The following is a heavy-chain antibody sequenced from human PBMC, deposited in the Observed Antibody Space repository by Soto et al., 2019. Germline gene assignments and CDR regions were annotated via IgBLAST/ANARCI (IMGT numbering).Heavy chain of an antibody. V-gene: IGHV3-23*01. D-gene: IGHD1-7*01. CDR2: ISGSGDNT. CDR3: TKRTKQEHCGNPTCMGNWFDP. J-gene: IGHJ5*02. Sequence: HPGGSLRLSCAASGFTFSSYALSWVRQAPGKGLEWVSAISGSGDNTYYTDSVKGRFTISRDNSKNTVYLQMNSLRAEDTALYYCTKRTKQEHCGNPTCMGNWFDPWGQGTVVTVSS. CDR1: GFTFSSYA.